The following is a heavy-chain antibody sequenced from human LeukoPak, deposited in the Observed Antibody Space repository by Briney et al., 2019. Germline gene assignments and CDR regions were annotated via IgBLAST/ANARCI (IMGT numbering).Heavy chain of an antibody. CDR1: GFTFSSYW. CDR2: ISSSSSYI. Sequence: GGSLRLSCAASGFTFSSYWMSWVRQAPGEGLEWVSSISSSSSYIYYADSVKGRFTISRDNAKNSLYLQMNSLRAEDTAVYYCARDKMATNPHWFDPWGQGTLVTVSS. CDR3: ARDKMATNPHWFDP. V-gene: IGHV3-21*01. D-gene: IGHD5-24*01. J-gene: IGHJ5*02.